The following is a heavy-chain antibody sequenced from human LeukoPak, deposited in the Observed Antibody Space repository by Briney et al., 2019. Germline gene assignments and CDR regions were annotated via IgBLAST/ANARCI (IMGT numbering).Heavy chain of an antibody. D-gene: IGHD6-13*01. J-gene: IGHJ4*02. V-gene: IGHV3-48*03. CDR2: IGISGSPI. CDR3: ARTYSYSSRWD. CDR1: GFIFSSYE. Sequence: PVGSLRLSCAASGFIFSSYEMNWVRQTPGKGLEWVSYIGISGSPIYYADSVKGRFTISRDNAKNSLYLQINSLRADDTAVYYCARTYSYSSRWDWGQGALVTVSS.